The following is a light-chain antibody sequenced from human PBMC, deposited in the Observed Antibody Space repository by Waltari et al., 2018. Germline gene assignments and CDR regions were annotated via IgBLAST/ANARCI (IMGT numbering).Light chain of an antibody. CDR2: EVN. V-gene: IGLV2-8*01. CDR1: SSDVGGYVY. Sequence: QSALTQPPSASGSLGQSVPISCTGISSDVGGYVYVSWYQQHPGKAPKVIIYEVNKWPSGVPGRFSGSRSGNTASLTVSGLQAEDEADYYCSSYAGSNRVFGGGTRLTVL. CDR3: SSYAGSNRV. J-gene: IGLJ3*02.